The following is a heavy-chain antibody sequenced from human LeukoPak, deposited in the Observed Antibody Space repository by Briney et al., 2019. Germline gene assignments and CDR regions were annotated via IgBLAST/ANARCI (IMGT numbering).Heavy chain of an antibody. D-gene: IGHD3-3*01. V-gene: IGHV1-3*01. CDR1: GYTFTSYA. Sequence: ASVKVSCKASGYTFTSYAMHWVRQAPGQRLEWMGWINAGNGNTKYSQKFQGRVTITRDTSASTAYMELSSLRSEDTAVYYCARGGITIFGVVDYWGQGTLVTVSS. J-gene: IGHJ4*02. CDR2: INAGNGNT. CDR3: ARGGITIFGVVDY.